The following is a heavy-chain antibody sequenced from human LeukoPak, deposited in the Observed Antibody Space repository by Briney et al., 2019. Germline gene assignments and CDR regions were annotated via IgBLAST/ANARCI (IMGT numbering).Heavy chain of an antibody. CDR3: ARSKGIAARN. D-gene: IGHD6-6*01. Sequence: PSQTLSLTCTVSGGSFSRGSKYWSWIRQPAGKGLEWIGYIYYSGSTNYNPSLKSRVTISVDTSKNQFSLKLSSVTAADTAVYYCARSKGIAARNWGQGTLVTVSS. CDR2: IYYSGST. CDR1: GGSFSRGSKY. V-gene: IGHV4-61*09. J-gene: IGHJ4*02.